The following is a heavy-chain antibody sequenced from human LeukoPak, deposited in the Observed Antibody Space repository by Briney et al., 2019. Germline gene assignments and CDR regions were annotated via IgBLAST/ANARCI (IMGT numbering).Heavy chain of an antibody. Sequence: PSETLSLTCTVSGASISSNNYYWGWVRQPPGKGLEWIGNIYSSGNTYYNASLKSRVTIYIDTSKNQFSLKLSSVTAADTAVYYCARDLAAADLWGQGTLVTVSS. D-gene: IGHD6-13*01. V-gene: IGHV4-39*07. CDR2: IYSSGNT. CDR3: ARDLAAADL. J-gene: IGHJ4*02. CDR1: GASISSNNYY.